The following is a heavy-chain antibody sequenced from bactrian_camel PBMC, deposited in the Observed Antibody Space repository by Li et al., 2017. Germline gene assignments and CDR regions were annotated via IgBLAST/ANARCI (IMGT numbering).Heavy chain of an antibody. CDR2: INTGGTT. Sequence: DVQLVESGGGLAQPGGSLRLSCATSGFTFSSFAMSWVRQAPGKGLGWVSTINTGGTTYYADSVKGRFTISRDNAKNAVCLQMNSLKPEDTAVYYCVRDLLLLAGNPQNYWGQGTQVTVSS. D-gene: IGHD6*01. CDR1: GFTFSSFA. J-gene: IGHJ4*01. V-gene: IGHV3S40*01. CDR3: VRDLLLLAGNPQNY.